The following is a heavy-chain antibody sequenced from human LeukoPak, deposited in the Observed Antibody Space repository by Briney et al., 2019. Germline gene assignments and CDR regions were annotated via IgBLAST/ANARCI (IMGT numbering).Heavy chain of an antibody. CDR2: ISWKSGSI. CDR3: ARSPKQLVSFSYMDV. Sequence: GGSLRLSCAASGFTFDDYAMDWVRQAPGKGLEWVSGISWKSGSIGYADSVKGRFTISRDNAKNSLYLQMNSLRSEDTAVYYCARSPKQLVSFSYMDVWGKGTTVTVSS. V-gene: IGHV3-9*01. CDR1: GFTFDDYA. D-gene: IGHD6-6*01. J-gene: IGHJ6*03.